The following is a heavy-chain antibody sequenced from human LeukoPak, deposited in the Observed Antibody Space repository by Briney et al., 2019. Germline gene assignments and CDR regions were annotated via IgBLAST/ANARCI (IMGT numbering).Heavy chain of an antibody. D-gene: IGHD3-10*01. Sequence: SETLSLTCAVYGGSFSGYYWSWIRQPPGKGLEWIGEINHSGSTNYNPSLKSRVTISVDTSKNQFSLKLSSVTAADTAVYYCARQCDSGGGLLWFGELRYYYYYMDVWGKGTTVTISS. V-gene: IGHV4-34*01. CDR3: ARQCDSGGGLLWFGELRYYYYYMDV. CDR1: GGSFSGYY. J-gene: IGHJ6*03. CDR2: INHSGST.